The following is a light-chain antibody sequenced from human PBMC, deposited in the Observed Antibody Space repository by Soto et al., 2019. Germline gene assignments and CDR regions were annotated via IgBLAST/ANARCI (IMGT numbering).Light chain of an antibody. V-gene: IGKV2-30*01. Sequence: DVVMTQSPLSLPVTLGQPASISCRSSQSLVSSNGNTFLIWFQQRPGQSPRRLIYKVSNRASAVRDRFTGSGSGTDFTLAISRVEAEDVGVYYCMQATHWPWTFGQGTKVEIK. CDR3: MQATHWPWT. J-gene: IGKJ1*01. CDR2: KVS. CDR1: QSLVSSNGNTF.